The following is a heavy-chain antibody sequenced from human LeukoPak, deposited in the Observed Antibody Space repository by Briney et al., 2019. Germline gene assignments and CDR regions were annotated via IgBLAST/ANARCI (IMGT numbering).Heavy chain of an antibody. CDR3: APIFGDYSDFDS. D-gene: IGHD4-17*01. CDR2: ITHDGST. CDR1: GGSFSNYY. V-gene: IGHV4-34*01. Sequence: KPAETLSLTCAVDGGSFSNYYLSWVRQPPGKGLEWIGEITHDGSTNYNPSLKSRVTISVDTSKNQFSLKLSSVAAADTAVYYCAPIFGDYSDFDSWGQGTLVTVSS. J-gene: IGHJ4*02.